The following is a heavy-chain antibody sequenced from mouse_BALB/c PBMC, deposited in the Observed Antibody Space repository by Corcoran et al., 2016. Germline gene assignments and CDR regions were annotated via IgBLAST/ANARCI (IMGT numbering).Heavy chain of an antibody. CDR2: INTNTGEP. V-gene: IGHV9-3*02. J-gene: IGHJ2*01. D-gene: IGHD2-2*01. Sequence: QIQLVQSGPELKKPGETVKISCKASGYTFTNYGMNRVKQAPGKGLKWMGWINTNTGEPTYAEEFKGRFAFSLETSASTAYLQINNLKNEDTATYFCARYGYDGFDYWGQGTTLTVSS. CDR3: ARYGYDGFDY. CDR1: GYTFTNYG.